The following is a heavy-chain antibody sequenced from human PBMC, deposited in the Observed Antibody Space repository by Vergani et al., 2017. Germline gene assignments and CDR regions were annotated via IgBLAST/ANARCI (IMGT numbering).Heavy chain of an antibody. CDR3: AKMKGATMIRGVIGSPPNYYYCMYV. D-gene: IGHD3-10*01. CDR1: GFTFSSYA. CDR2: ISGSGGST. Sequence: EVQLLESGGGLVQPGGSLRLSCAASGFTFSSYAMSWVRQAPGKGLEWVSAISGSGGSTYYADSVKGRFTISRDNSKNTLYLQMNILRAEDTAVYYCAKMKGATMIRGVIGSPPNYYYCMYVWSQGTTVTVS. V-gene: IGHV3-23*01. J-gene: IGHJ6*02.